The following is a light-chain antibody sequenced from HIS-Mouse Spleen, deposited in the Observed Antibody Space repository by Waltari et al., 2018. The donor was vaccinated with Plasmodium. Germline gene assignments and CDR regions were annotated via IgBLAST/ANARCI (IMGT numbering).Light chain of an antibody. CDR3: CSYAGSSTSWV. V-gene: IGLV2-23*01. Sequence: QSALPPPAPVSGSPGQSITISSTGTRRDSGSDNLVSWYQQPPGKAPKLRIYEGSKRPSGVSNRFSGSKSGNTASLTISGLQAEDEADYYCCSYAGSSTSWVFGGGTKLTVL. CDR2: EGS. J-gene: IGLJ3*02. CDR1: RRDSGSDNL.